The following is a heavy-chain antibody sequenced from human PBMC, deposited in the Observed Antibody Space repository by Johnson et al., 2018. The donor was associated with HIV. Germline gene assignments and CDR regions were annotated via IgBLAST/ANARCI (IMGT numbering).Heavy chain of an antibody. CDR3: AKEEGLAAAGTGEAFDI. Sequence: HVQLVESGGGVVQPGRSLRLSCAASGFTFSSYAMHWVRQAPGKGLEWVAVISYDGSNKYYADSVKGRFTISRDNAKNSLYLQINSLRAEDTALYYCAKEEGLAAAGTGEAFDIWGQGTMVTVSS. CDR2: ISYDGSNK. V-gene: IGHV3-30*04. D-gene: IGHD6-13*01. J-gene: IGHJ3*02. CDR1: GFTFSSYA.